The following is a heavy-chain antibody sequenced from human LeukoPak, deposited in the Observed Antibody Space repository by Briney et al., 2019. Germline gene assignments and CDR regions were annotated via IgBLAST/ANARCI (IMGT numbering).Heavy chain of an antibody. V-gene: IGHV3-53*01. CDR2: IYSGGSR. CDR3: TTYSGVDHKTFDD. CDR1: GFTVSSNY. Sequence: SLRLSCAAAGFTVSSNYMSSVRQAPGKGLEWVSVIYSGGSRCYADSVKGRYTNYTEDSPNSMNMQLNSLRPEDPTPHYCTTYSGVDHKTFDDWGQGNLVTVSS. D-gene: IGHD1-26*01. J-gene: IGHJ4*02.